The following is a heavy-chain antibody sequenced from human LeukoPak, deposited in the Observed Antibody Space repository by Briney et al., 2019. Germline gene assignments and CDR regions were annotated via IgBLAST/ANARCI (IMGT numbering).Heavy chain of an antibody. D-gene: IGHD2-15*01. CDR3: ARVASVEIDY. Sequence: GASVKVSCKASGYTFTGYYMHWVRQAPGQGLEWMGWMNPNSGNTGYAQKFQGRVTMTRNTSISTAYMELSSLRSEDTAVYYCARVASVEIDYWGQGTLVTVSS. CDR1: GYTFTGYY. CDR2: MNPNSGNT. J-gene: IGHJ4*02. V-gene: IGHV1-8*02.